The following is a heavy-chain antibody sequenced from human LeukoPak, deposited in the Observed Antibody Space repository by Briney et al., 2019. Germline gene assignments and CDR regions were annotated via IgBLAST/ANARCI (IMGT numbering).Heavy chain of an antibody. V-gene: IGHV4-4*07. D-gene: IGHD6-19*01. CDR1: VGSISSYF. Sequence: SVTLSLTCTVSVGSISSYFWSWIRQPARRGREGIGRIYTSGSTNYNPSLKRRVTMSVDTSKNQFSLKLSSVTAAETAGYYCARESGSGWYEEANLDYWGQGTLVTVSS. J-gene: IGHJ4*02. CDR2: IYTSGST. CDR3: ARESGSGWYEEANLDY.